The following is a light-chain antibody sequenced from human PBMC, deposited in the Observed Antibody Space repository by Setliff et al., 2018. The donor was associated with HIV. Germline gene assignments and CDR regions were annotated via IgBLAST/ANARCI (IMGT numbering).Light chain of an antibody. CDR1: SSDVGGYSF. J-gene: IGLJ3*02. CDR3: SSYTSRSTWV. CDR2: DVS. Sequence: QSALTQPASVSGSPGQSITISCTGTSSDVGGYSFVSWYQQHTGKAPKLMIYDVSNRPSGVSTRFSGSKSGNTASLTVSGLQAEDEADYYCSSYTSRSTWVFGGGTKVTVL. V-gene: IGLV2-14*03.